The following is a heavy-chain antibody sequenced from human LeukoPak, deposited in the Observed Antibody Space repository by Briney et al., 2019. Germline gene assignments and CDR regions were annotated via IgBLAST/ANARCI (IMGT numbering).Heavy chain of an antibody. J-gene: IGHJ4*02. Sequence: GGSLRLSCAASGFTFSNAWMSWVRQAPGKGLEWVGRIKSKTDGGTTDYAAPVKGRFTISRDDSKNTLHLQMNSLKTEDTAVYYSTTDVSDYTDYFDYWGQGTLVTVSS. CDR2: IKSKTDGGTT. CDR3: TTDVSDYTDYFDY. CDR1: GFTFSNAW. V-gene: IGHV3-15*01. D-gene: IGHD2-2*02.